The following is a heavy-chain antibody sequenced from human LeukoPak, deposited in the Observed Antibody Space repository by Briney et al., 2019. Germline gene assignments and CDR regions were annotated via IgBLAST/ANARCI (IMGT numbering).Heavy chain of an antibody. CDR3: ARDRKLKEVYVWRSYRPAYYFDY. D-gene: IGHD3-16*02. Sequence: SVKVSCKASGDTFSNFGINGVRQAPGHGLEWMGGIIPMTGTTDYAQKFRGTVTITAHTSPSAVPMELSRLRSVATAACNCARDRKLKEVYVWRSYRPAYYFDYWGQGTLVTVSS. V-gene: IGHV1-69*06. CDR1: GDTFSNFG. CDR2: IIPMTGTT. J-gene: IGHJ4*02.